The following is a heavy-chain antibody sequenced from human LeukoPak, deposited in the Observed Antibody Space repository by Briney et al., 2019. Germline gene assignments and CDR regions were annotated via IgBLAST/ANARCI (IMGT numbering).Heavy chain of an antibody. CDR2: INHSGST. D-gene: IGHD5-12*01. CDR3: ARLTTTSGYPPALYYYGMDV. V-gene: IGHV4-34*01. Sequence: SETLSLTCGVYGGSFSGYYWSWIRQPPGKGLEWIGEINHSGSTNYNPSLKSRVTISVDTSKNQFSLKLSSVTAADTAVYYRARLTTTSGYPPALYYYGMDVWGQGTTVTVSS. J-gene: IGHJ6*02. CDR1: GGSFSGYY.